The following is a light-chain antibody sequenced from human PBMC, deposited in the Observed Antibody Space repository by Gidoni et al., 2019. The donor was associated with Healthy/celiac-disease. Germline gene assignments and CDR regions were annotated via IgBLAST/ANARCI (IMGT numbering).Light chain of an antibody. J-gene: IGLJ3*02. Sequence: SYELTQPPSVSVSPGQTASNTCSGDKLGDKYACWYQLKPGQSPVLVIYQDSKRPSGIPERFSGSNSGNTATLTISGTQAMDEADYYCQAWDSSFWVFGGGTKLTVL. CDR3: QAWDSSFWV. CDR1: KLGDKY. V-gene: IGLV3-1*01. CDR2: QDS.